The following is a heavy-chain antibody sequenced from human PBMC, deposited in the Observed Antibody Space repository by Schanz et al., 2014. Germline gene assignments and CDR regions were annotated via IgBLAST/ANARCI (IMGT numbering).Heavy chain of an antibody. CDR2: INPNSGGT. CDR3: ARRHSGSYYGFDY. V-gene: IGHV1-2*06. CDR1: GYTFTGVY. Sequence: QVQLVQSGAEVKKPGASVKVSCKPSGYTFTGVYLHWVRQAPGQGLEWMGRINPNSGGTDYAQKFQGRVTMTRDTSISTAYMELRRLRSDDTAVYYCARRHSGSYYGFDYWGQGTLLIVSS. J-gene: IGHJ4*02. D-gene: IGHD1-26*01.